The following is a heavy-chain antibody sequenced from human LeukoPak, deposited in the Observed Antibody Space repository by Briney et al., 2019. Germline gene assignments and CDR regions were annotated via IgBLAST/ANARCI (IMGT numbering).Heavy chain of an antibody. V-gene: IGHV3-23*01. CDR2: VGDSGSST. Sequence: GGSLRLSCAASGFTFSKYAMSWVRQVPGKGLEWVSSVGDSGSSTYYADSVKGRFIISRDNSKNTLYPQMSSLRVEDTAIYYCARRPYAGAFDIWGQGTMVTVSS. CDR1: GFTFSKYA. CDR3: ARRPYAGAFDI. D-gene: IGHD4-17*01. J-gene: IGHJ3*02.